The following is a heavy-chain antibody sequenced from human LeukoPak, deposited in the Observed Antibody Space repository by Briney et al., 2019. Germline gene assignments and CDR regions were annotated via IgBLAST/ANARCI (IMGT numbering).Heavy chain of an antibody. Sequence: QSGGSLRLSCAASGFTFSTYGMHWVREAPGKGLEWVAFIRYDGSMTYYADCVKGRFTTSREHSKNTLYLPMTSLRVEDTPVYYRARRHGHYDGLGHLDHWPQGPLVPVSS. CDR2: IRYDGSMT. D-gene: IGHD4-17*01. J-gene: IGHJ4*02. V-gene: IGHV3-30*02. CDR3: ARRHGHYDGLGHLDH. CDR1: GFTFSTYG.